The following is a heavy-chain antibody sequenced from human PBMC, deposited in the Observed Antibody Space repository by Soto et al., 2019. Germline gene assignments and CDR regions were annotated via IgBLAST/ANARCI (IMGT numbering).Heavy chain of an antibody. D-gene: IGHD6-13*01. CDR1: GYTFTGYY. V-gene: IGHV1-2*04. J-gene: IGHJ4*02. CDR3: ARGRNGAAAGTFDY. CDR2: INPNSGGT. Sequence: ASVKVSCKASGYTFTGYYMHWVRQAPGQGLEWMGWINPNSGGTNYAQKFQGWVTMTRDTSISTAYMELSRLRSDDTAVYYCARGRNGAAAGTFDYWGQGNLVTVSS.